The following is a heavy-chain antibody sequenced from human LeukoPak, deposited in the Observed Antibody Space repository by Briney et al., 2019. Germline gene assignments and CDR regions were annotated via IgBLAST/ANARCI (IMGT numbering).Heavy chain of an antibody. CDR1: GGSISSYY. CDR2: IYTSGST. D-gene: IGHD3-22*01. Sequence: SETLSLTCTVSGGSISSYYWSWIRQPAGKGLEWIGRIYTSGSTNYNPSLKSRVTMSVDTSKNQFSLKLSSVTAADTAVYYCARALDYYDSSGYYMDYWGQGTLVTVSS. CDR3: ARALDYYDSSGYYMDY. V-gene: IGHV4-4*07. J-gene: IGHJ4*02.